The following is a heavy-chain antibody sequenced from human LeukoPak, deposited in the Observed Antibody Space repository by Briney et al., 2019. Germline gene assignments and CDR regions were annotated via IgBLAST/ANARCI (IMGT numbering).Heavy chain of an antibody. CDR2: FDPEDGET. J-gene: IGHJ6*02. V-gene: IGHV1-24*01. CDR3: ATDGKNGGVDYGDPRYYYYYGMDV. Sequence: ASVKDSCKVSGYTLTELSMHWVRQAPGKGLEWKGGFDPEDGETIYAQKFQGRVTMTEDTSTDTAYMELSSLRSEDTAVYYCATDGKNGGVDYGDPRYYYYYGMDVWGQGTTVTVSS. CDR1: GYTLTELS. D-gene: IGHD4-17*01.